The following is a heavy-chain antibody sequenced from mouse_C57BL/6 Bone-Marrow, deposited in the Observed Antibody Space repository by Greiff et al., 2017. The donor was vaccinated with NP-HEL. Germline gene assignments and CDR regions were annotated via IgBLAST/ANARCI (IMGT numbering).Heavy chain of an antibody. J-gene: IGHJ1*03. Sequence: VQLQQSGAELMKPGASVKLSCTATGYTFTGYWIEWVKQRPGHGLEWIGEILPGSGRTNYNEKFKGKVTFTADTSTNTAFMQLSSLTTAASAMYYCAWDYYGRSYWGFGVWGTGTTVTVSS. CDR2: ILPGSGRT. CDR3: AWDYYGRSYWGFGV. V-gene: IGHV1-9*01. CDR1: GYTFTGYW. D-gene: IGHD1-1*01.